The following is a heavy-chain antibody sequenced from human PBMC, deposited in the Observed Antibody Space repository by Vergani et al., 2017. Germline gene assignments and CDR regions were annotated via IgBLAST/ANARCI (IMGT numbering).Heavy chain of an antibody. V-gene: IGHV2-5*02. CDR2: IYWDDDK. J-gene: IGHJ4*02. CDR1: GFSLSTSGVG. CDR3: ARLYSGYDFFDY. D-gene: IGHD5-12*01. Sequence: QITLKESGPTLVKPTQTLTLTCTFSGFSLSTSGVGVGWSRQPPGKALEWLALIYWDDDKRYSPSLKSRLTITKDTSKNQVVLTMTNMDPVDTATYYCARLYSGYDFFDYWGQGTLVTVSS.